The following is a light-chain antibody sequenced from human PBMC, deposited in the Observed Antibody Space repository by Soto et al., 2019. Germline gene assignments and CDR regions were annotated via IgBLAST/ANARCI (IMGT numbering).Light chain of an antibody. CDR3: QQYNQYSPWT. CDR1: QSIRYW. V-gene: IGKV1-5*03. CDR2: EAS. J-gene: IGKJ1*01. Sequence: IQMTQSPSTLSSSLGYRAAISCRAIQSIRYWLAWFQKKPGKAPRLLVYEASRLESGGPSRISGSGSGTELTLTISNLQTDDFASYYCQQYNQYSPWTFGQGTKV.